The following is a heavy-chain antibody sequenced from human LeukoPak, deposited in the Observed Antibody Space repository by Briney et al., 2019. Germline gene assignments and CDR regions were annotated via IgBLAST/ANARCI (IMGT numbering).Heavy chain of an antibody. CDR2: INHSGST. Sequence: SETLSLTCAVYGGSFSGYHWSWIRQPPGKGLEWIGEINHSGSTNYNPSLKSRVTISVDTSKNQFSLKLSSVTAADTAVYYCARGSCSSTSCYTRGLDYWGQGTLVTVSS. CDR1: GGSFSGYH. V-gene: IGHV4-34*01. CDR3: ARGSCSSTSCYTRGLDY. D-gene: IGHD2-2*02. J-gene: IGHJ4*02.